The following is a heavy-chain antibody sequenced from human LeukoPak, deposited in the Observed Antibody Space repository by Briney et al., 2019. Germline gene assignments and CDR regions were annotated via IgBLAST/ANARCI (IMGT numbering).Heavy chain of an antibody. CDR3: ASYQTGKFDY. D-gene: IGHD7-27*01. CDR1: GGSISSYY. CDR2: IYYSGST. V-gene: IGHV4-59*08. Sequence: TSETLSLTCTVSGGSISSYYWSWIRQPPGKGLEWIGYIYYSGSTNYNPSLKSRVTISVDTSKNQFSLKLSSVTAADTAVYYCASYQTGKFDYWGQGTLVTVSS. J-gene: IGHJ4*02.